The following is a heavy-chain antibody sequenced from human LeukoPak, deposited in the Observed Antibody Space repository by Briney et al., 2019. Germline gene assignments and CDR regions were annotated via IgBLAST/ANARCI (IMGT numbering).Heavy chain of an antibody. J-gene: IGHJ4*02. Sequence: GGPLRLSCVASGNYWMHWVRQALGKGLVWVSHINSDGSWTSYADSVKGRFTISKDNAKNTVYLQMNSLRAEDTAVYYCVSFYETYWGRGTLVTVSS. CDR3: VSFYETY. CDR1: GNYW. D-gene: IGHD2/OR15-2a*01. V-gene: IGHV3-74*01. CDR2: INSDGSWT.